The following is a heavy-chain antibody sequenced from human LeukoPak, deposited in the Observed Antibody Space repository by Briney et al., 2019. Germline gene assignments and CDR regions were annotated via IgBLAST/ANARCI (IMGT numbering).Heavy chain of an antibody. CDR2: ISGSDGST. CDR3: ATWADILTGYYPYYFDY. D-gene: IGHD3-9*01. Sequence: PGGSLRLSCAASGFTFSSYAMSWVRQAPGKGLEWVSAISGSDGSTYYADSVKGRFTISRDNSKNTLYLQMNSLRAEDTAVYYCATWADILTGYYPYYFDYWGQGTLATVSS. CDR1: GFTFSSYA. V-gene: IGHV3-23*01. J-gene: IGHJ4*02.